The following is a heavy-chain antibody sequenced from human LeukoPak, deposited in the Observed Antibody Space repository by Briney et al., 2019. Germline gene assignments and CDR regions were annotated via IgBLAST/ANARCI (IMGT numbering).Heavy chain of an antibody. D-gene: IGHD1-26*01. CDR3: ARDSPYSGNYSPTDY. CDR2: ISYDGSKK. CDR1: GFTFNSYA. V-gene: IGHV3-30*04. J-gene: IGHJ4*02. Sequence: GRSLRLSCAASGFTFNSYAIHWVRQAPGKGLEWVAVISYDGSKKFYAHSVKGRFTISRDNSKNTLYLHMNSLRAEDTAVYYCARDSPYSGNYSPTDYWGQGTLVTVSS.